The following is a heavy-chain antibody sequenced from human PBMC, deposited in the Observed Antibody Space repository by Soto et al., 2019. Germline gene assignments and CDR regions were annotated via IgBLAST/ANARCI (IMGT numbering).Heavy chain of an antibody. CDR2: INSDGSST. CDR3: VRTSLVVAAATREDY. J-gene: IGHJ4*02. D-gene: IGHD2-15*01. V-gene: IGHV3-74*01. Sequence: EVLLVESGGGLVQPGGSLRLSCAASGFTFSSYWMHWVRQAPGKGLVWVSRINSDGSSTSYADSVKCRFSISRDNAKNTRYLQMNSLRAEDKAVYYCVRTSLVVAAATREDYWGQGTLVTVSS. CDR1: GFTFSSYW.